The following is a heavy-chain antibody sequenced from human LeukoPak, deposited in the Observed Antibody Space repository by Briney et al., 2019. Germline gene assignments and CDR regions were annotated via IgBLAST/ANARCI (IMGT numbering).Heavy chain of an antibody. CDR2: IYYSGST. V-gene: IGHV4-59*01. D-gene: IGHD2-2*01. J-gene: IGHJ3*02. CDR3: ARYPSWNDAFDI. CDR1: GGSISSYY. Sequence: SETLSLTCTVSGGSISSYYWSWIRQPPGKGLEWFGYIYYSGSTNYNPSLKSRVTISVDTSKNQFSLKLSSVTAADTAVYYCARYPSWNDAFDIWGQGTMVTVSS.